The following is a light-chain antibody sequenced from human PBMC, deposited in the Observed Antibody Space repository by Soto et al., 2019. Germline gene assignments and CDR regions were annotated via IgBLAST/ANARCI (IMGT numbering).Light chain of an antibody. V-gene: IGLV2-23*02. CDR2: EVT. J-gene: IGLJ2*01. CDR1: SSDSGTYNF. Sequence: QSVLTQPASVSGSPGQSITISCTRASSDSGTYNFFAWYQQHPGEAPKLIIYEVTQRPSGVSNRFSGSKSGNTASLTISGLQADDEADYYGCSYAGTTTVFGGGTKLTVL. CDR3: CSYAGTTTV.